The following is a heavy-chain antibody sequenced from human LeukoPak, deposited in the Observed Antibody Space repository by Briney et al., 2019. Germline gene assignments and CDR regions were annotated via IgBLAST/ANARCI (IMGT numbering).Heavy chain of an antibody. CDR2: LYSGGST. Sequence: GGSLRLSCAVSGFTVNTYYMTWVRQAPGKGLESVSVLYSGGSTYYAGSVKGRFTISRDNSKNTVYLQMNSLRAEDTAVYYCARGSRDLWVTFDVWGQGTMVTVSS. D-gene: IGHD1-26*01. CDR1: GFTVNTYY. CDR3: ARGSRDLWVTFDV. J-gene: IGHJ3*01. V-gene: IGHV3-53*01.